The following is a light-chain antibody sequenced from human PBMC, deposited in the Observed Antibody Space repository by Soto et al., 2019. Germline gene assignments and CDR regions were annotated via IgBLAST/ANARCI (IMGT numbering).Light chain of an antibody. J-gene: IGKJ5*01. V-gene: IGKV3D-20*02. CDR1: QSVSSSY. CDR3: QQRSN. CDR2: GAS. Sequence: EIVLTQSPGTLSLSPGERATLSCRASQSVSSSYLAWYQQKPGQAPRLLIYGASSRATGIPDRFSGSGSGTDFTLTISRLEPEDFAVYYCQQRSNFGQGTRLESK.